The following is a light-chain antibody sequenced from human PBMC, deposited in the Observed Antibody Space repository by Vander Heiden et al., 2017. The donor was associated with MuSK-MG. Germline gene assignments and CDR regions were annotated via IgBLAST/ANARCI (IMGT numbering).Light chain of an antibody. J-gene: IGKJ1*01. Sequence: DIQMTQSPSSLSASVGDRVTITCRASQSISSYLNWYQQKPGKAPKLLIYAASSLQSGVPSRFSGSGSGTEFTLTISSLQPEDFATYYCQQSGTFGQGTKVEIK. CDR2: AAS. CDR3: QQSGT. CDR1: QSISSY. V-gene: IGKV1-39*01.